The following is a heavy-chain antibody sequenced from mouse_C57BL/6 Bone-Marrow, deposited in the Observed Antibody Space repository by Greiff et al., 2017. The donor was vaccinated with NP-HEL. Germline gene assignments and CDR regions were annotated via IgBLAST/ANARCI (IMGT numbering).Heavy chain of an antibody. D-gene: IGHD1-1*01. CDR1: GYTFTSYG. V-gene: IGHV1-81*01. J-gene: IGHJ3*01. Sequence: QVQLQQSGAELARPGASVKLSCKASGYTFTSYGISWVKQRPGQGLEWIGEIYPRSGNTYYNEKFKGKATLTADKSSSTAYMELRSLTSEDSAAYFCARSGYYYGSRSSWLGYGGQGTLVTVSA. CDR3: ARSGYYYGSRSSWLGY. CDR2: IYPRSGNT.